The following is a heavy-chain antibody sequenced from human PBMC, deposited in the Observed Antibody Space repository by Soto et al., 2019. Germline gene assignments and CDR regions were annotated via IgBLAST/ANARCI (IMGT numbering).Heavy chain of an antibody. D-gene: IGHD1-26*01. J-gene: IGHJ3*02. Sequence: SETLSLTCTVSGGSISSSSCHWGWIRQPPGKGLEWIASIKYSGTTFYNPSLKSRVTLSVDTSKNQFALKLSSVTAAETAVYYSARHGITGSYYYAFDIWGQGTMVTVSS. CDR2: IKYSGTT. V-gene: IGHV4-39*01. CDR3: ARHGITGSYYYAFDI. CDR1: GGSISSSSCH.